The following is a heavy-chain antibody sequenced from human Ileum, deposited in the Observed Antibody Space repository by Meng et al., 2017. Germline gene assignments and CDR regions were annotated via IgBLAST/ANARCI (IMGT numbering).Heavy chain of an antibody. Sequence: GQMQGSGPGLVRPSETLSLICAFSGGSVSSSGYQWGWIRQPPGKGLEWIGYASTNYNPSLKSRVTISVDTSKNQFSLKLTSVTAADTAVYYCARDHWGSLDYWGQGVLVTVSS. D-gene: IGHD7-27*01. CDR2: AST. V-gene: IGHV4-61*08. CDR3: ARDHWGSLDY. CDR1: GGSVSSSGYQ. J-gene: IGHJ4*02.